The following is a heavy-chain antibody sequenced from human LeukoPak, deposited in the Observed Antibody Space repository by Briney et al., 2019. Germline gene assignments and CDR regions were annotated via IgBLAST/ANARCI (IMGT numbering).Heavy chain of an antibody. CDR1: GFSFSNYA. J-gene: IGHJ4*02. D-gene: IGHD1-26*01. V-gene: IGHV3-23*01. CDR2: ISVSGGTT. Sequence: GGSLRLSCAASGFSFSNYAMSWVRQAPGKGLEWVSDISVSGGTTNYADSVKGRLTISRDNSNNTLYLQMNSLRAEDTAVYFCAKGTSGGSYYALGYWGQGTLVTVSS. CDR3: AKGTSGGSYYALGY.